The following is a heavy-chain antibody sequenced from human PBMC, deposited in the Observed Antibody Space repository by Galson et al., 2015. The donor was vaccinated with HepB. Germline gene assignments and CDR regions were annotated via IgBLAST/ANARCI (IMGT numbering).Heavy chain of an antibody. CDR1: GFTFSDYA. D-gene: IGHD3-9*01. J-gene: IGHJ5*02. CDR3: ARGWWGYDILPGYNWFDP. CDR2: INTNTGNP. V-gene: IGHV7-4-1*02. Sequence: SVKVSCKASGFTFSDYAINWVRLAPGQGLEWMGWINTNTGNPTYAQGFTGRFVFSLDTSVSTTYLQISSLQTEDTAVYYCARGWWGYDILPGYNWFDPWGQGTLVTVSS.